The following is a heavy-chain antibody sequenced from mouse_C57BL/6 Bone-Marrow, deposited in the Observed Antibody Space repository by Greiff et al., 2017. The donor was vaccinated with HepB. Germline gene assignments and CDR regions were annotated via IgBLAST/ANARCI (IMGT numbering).Heavy chain of an antibody. CDR1: GYTFTSYW. V-gene: IGHV1-64*01. CDR3: AMRVYDYEDFDY. Sequence: QVQLQQPGAELVKPGASVKLSCKASGYTFTSYWMHWVKQRPGQGLEWIGMIHPNSGSTNYNEKFKSKATLTVDKSSSTAYMQLSSLTSADSAVYYYAMRVYDYEDFDYWGQGTTLTVSS. CDR2: IHPNSGST. D-gene: IGHD2-4*01. J-gene: IGHJ2*01.